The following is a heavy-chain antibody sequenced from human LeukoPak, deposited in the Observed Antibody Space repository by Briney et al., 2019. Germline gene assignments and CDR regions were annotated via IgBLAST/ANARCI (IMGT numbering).Heavy chain of an antibody. D-gene: IGHD5-12*01. CDR3: ARRRRGGYDSGGFDY. CDR2: INPSGGST. Sequence: GASVKVSCKSSGYTFTSYYMHWVRQARGQGLEWMGIINPSGGSTSYAQKFQGRVTMTRDTSTSTVYMELSSLRSEDTAVYYCARRRRGGYDSGGFDYWGQGTLVTVPS. J-gene: IGHJ4*02. V-gene: IGHV1-46*01. CDR1: GYTFTSYY.